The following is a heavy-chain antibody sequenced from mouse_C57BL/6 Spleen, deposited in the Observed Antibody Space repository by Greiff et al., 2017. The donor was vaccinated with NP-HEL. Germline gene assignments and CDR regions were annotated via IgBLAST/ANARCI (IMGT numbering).Heavy chain of an antibody. CDR2: IRNKANGYTT. CDR3: ARSPYGSGPYFDV. J-gene: IGHJ1*03. V-gene: IGHV7-3*01. CDR1: GFTFTDYY. D-gene: IGHD1-1*01. Sequence: EVKLEESGGGLVQPGGSLSLSCAASGFTFTDYYMSWVRQPPGKALEWLGFIRNKANGYTTEYSASVKGRFTISRDNSQSILYLQMNALRAEDSATYYCARSPYGSGPYFDVWGTGTTVTVSS.